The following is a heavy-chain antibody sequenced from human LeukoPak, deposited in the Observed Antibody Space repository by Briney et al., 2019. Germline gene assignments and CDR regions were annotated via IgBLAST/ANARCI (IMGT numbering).Heavy chain of an antibody. CDR3: AKDSPDLDIVVVPAAP. Sequence: GGSLRLSCAASAFSLNAYNMNWVRQAPGKGLEWVSSISYTGTYIYYADSVKGRFTISRDNSKNTLYLQMNSLRAEDTAVYYCAKDSPDLDIVVVPAAPWGQGTLVTVSS. CDR1: AFSLNAYN. V-gene: IGHV3-21*04. CDR2: ISYTGTYI. D-gene: IGHD2-2*01. J-gene: IGHJ5*02.